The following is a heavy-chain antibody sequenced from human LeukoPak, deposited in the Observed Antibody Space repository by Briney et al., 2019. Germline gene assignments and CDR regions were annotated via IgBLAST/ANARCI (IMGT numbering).Heavy chain of an antibody. V-gene: IGHV1-24*01. CDR3: ATALEYCSSTSCYTFDY. D-gene: IGHD2-2*02. Sequence: ASVKVSCKVSGYTPTELSMHWVRQAPGKGLEWMGGFDPEDGETIYAQKFQGRVTMTEDTSTDTAYMELSSLRSEDTAVYYCATALEYCSSTSCYTFDYWGQGTLVTVSS. CDR1: GYTPTELS. CDR2: FDPEDGET. J-gene: IGHJ4*02.